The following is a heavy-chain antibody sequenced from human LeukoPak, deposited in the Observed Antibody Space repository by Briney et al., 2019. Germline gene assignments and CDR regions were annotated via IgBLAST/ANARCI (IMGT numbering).Heavy chain of an antibody. CDR3: ARSASAMAPFDS. D-gene: IGHD5-18*01. Sequence: SETLSLTCSVSGGSITPYYWTWIRQPPGKGLEWIGYIFYSGSTNYNSSLKSRVTMSVDASKNQFSLKVSSVTAADTAVYYCARSASAMAPFDSWGQGTLVTVSS. CDR2: IFYSGST. J-gene: IGHJ4*02. V-gene: IGHV4-59*01. CDR1: GGSITPYY.